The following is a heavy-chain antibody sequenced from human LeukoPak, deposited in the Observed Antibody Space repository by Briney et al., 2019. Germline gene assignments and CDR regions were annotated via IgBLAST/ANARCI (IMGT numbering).Heavy chain of an antibody. CDR3: AREAIRLRLGELSLLGYFDY. CDR1: GGTFSSYA. Sequence: SVKVSCKASGGTFSSYAISWVRQAPGQGLEWMGRIIPILGIANYAQKLQGRVTITADKSTSTAYMELSSPRSEDTAVYYCAREAIRLRLGELSLLGYFDYWGQGTLVTVSS. V-gene: IGHV1-69*04. J-gene: IGHJ4*02. CDR2: IIPILGIA. D-gene: IGHD3-16*02.